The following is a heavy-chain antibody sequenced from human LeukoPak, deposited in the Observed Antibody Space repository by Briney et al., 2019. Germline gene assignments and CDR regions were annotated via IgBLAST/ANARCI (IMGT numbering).Heavy chain of an antibody. CDR2: IRYDGSNK. V-gene: IGHV3-30*02. Sequence: GGSLRLSRVASGFMFSSSGMHWVRQAPGKGLEWVAFIRYDGSNKYYSDSVKGRFIISRDNSKKTLYLQLNSLRGDDTAIYYCANRGYSYGTEYFQYWGQGTLVTLSS. D-gene: IGHD5-18*01. CDR3: ANRGYSYGTEYFQY. CDR1: GFMFSSSG. J-gene: IGHJ1*01.